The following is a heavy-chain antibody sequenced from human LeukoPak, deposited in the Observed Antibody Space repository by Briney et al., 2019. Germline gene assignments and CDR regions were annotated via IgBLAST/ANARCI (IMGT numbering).Heavy chain of an antibody. V-gene: IGHV3-23*01. D-gene: IGHD4-11*01. J-gene: IGHJ5*02. CDR3: AKDLPTVTMS. Sequence: GGSVTLLCGPSGFPFVSYAMSWVRQAPGKGLEWVSTISGSGGSTFYAESVKGRFNISRDNPDNTLYLQMNSLRAEETAVYVCAKDLPTVTMSWGQGSLVTVSS. CDR2: ISGSGGST. CDR1: GFPFVSYA.